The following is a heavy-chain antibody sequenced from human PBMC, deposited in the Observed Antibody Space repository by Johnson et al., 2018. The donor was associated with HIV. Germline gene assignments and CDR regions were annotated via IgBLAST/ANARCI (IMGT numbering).Heavy chain of an antibody. D-gene: IGHD2-21*01. CDR3: STLLDDAFDI. J-gene: IGHJ3*02. V-gene: IGHV3-9*01. CDR2: INWNSNST. CDR1: GFTFDGYA. Sequence: VQLVESGGGLVQPGRSLRLSCAASGFTFDGYAMYWVRQGPGKGLVWVSGINWNSNSTAYADSVKGRFTISRDNAKNSLYLQMNSLRDEDTALYYCSTLLDDAFDIWGQGTMVTVSS.